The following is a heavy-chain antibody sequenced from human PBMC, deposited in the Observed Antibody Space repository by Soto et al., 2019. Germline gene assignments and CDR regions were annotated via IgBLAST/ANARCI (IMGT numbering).Heavy chain of an antibody. J-gene: IGHJ3*02. D-gene: IGHD2-2*01. V-gene: IGHV1-45*02. CDR1: GYTFTYRY. CDR2: ITPFNGNT. Sequence: GASVKVSCKASGYTFTYRYLHWVRQAPGQALEWMGWITPFNGNTNYAQKLQDRVTITRDRSMSTAYMELSSLRSEDTAMYYCASSQLSAFDIWGQGTMVTVSS. CDR3: ASSQLSAFDI.